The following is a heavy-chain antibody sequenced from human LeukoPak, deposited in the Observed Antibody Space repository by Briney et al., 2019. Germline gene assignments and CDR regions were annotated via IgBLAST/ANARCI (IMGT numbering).Heavy chain of an antibody. V-gene: IGHV4-61*01. D-gene: IGHD6-19*01. J-gene: IGHJ4*02. Sequence: SETLSLTCTVSGGSVSSGSYYWSWIRQPPGKGLEWIGYIYYSGSTNYNPSLKSRVTISVDTSKNQFSLKLSSVTAADTAVYYCARGGWYIAIIWGQGTLVTVSS. CDR1: GGSVSSGSYY. CDR3: ARGGWYIAII. CDR2: IYYSGST.